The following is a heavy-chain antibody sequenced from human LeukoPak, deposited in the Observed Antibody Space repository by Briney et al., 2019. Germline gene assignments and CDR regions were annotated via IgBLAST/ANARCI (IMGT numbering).Heavy chain of an antibody. V-gene: IGHV3-48*03. Sequence: GGSLRLSCAASGFTFSSYEMNWVRQAPGKGLEWVSYISSSGSTIYYADSVKGRFTISRDNAKNSLYLQMNSLRAEDTAVYYCAGDPAGWYDGYFQHWGQGTLVTVSS. D-gene: IGHD6-19*01. CDR2: ISSSGSTI. J-gene: IGHJ1*01. CDR1: GFTFSSYE. CDR3: AGDPAGWYDGYFQH.